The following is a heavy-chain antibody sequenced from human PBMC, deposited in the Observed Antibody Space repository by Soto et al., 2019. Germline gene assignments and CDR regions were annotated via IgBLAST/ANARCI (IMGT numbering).Heavy chain of an antibody. D-gene: IGHD3-3*01. CDR2: ISYDGSNK. CDR3: AREIERLLGY. Sequence: QVQLVESGGGVVQPGRSLRLSCAASGFTFSSYAMHWVRQAPGKGLEWVAVISYDGSNKYYADSVKGRFTISRDNSNNTLYLQMNSLRAEDTAVYYCAREIERLLGYWGQGTLVTVSS. J-gene: IGHJ4*02. CDR1: GFTFSSYA. V-gene: IGHV3-30-3*01.